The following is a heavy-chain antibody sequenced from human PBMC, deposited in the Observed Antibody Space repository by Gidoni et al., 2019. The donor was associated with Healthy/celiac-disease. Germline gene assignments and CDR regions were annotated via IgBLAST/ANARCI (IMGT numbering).Heavy chain of an antibody. D-gene: IGHD6-6*01. CDR3: ARGPEYSSPPHFDY. CDR1: GGSFSGYY. CDR2: INHSGST. J-gene: IGHJ4*02. V-gene: IGHV4-34*01. Sequence: QVQLQQWGAGLLKPSETLSLTSSVYGGSFSGYYWSWIRQPPGKGLEWMGEINHSGSTNYNPSLKSRVTISVDTSKNQFSLKLSSVTAADTAVYYCARGPEYSSPPHFDYWGQGTLVTVSS.